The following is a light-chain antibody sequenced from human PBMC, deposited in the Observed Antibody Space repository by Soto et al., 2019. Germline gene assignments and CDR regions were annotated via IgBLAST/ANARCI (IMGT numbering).Light chain of an antibody. CDR3: QQRFSWPPT. J-gene: IGKJ4*01. CDR1: QNVSRY. Sequence: EIGLTQSPATLSLSPGERATLSCRASQNVSRYLAWYQQKPGQAPRLLIHDTSTRATGVPDTFSGSGSGTEFTLTISSLEPEDFAMYYCQQRFSWPPTFGGGTHVEIK. CDR2: DTS. V-gene: IGKV3-11*01.